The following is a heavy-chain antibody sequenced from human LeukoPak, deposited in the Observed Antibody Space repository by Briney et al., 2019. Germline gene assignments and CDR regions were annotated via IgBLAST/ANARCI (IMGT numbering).Heavy chain of an antibody. J-gene: IGHJ2*01. Sequence: SVKVSCKASGYIFTNYAMNWVRQAPGQGLEWMGRIIPILDIANYAQKFQGRVTITADKSTSTAYMELSSLRSEDTAVYYCARDRDGYNWYFDLWGRGTLVTVSS. CDR3: ARDRDGYNWYFDL. D-gene: IGHD5-24*01. CDR1: GYIFTNYA. V-gene: IGHV1-69*04. CDR2: IIPILDIA.